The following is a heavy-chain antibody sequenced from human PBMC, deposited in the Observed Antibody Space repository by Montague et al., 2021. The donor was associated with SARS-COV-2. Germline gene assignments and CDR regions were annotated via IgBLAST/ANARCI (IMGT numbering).Heavy chain of an antibody. CDR1: RGSFSNYY. D-gene: IGHD3-9*01. J-gene: IGHJ3*02. CDR2: INQDGTS. V-gene: IGHV4-34*01. CDR3: ARGRPVRMTMRHFERTSSGALDM. Sequence: SETLSLTCAVSRGSFSNYYWTWVRQAPGKGLIWIGEINQDGTSNYNPSLKSRVTLSIDTSKNRISLKVTSVTAGDTAVYYCARGRPVRMTMRHFERTSSGALDMWGQGTPVIVSS.